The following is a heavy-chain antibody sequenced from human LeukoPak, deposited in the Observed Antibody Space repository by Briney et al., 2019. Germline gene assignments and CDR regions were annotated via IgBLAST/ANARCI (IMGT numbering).Heavy chain of an antibody. Sequence: PGGSLRLSCAASGFTFSSYGMHWVRQAPGKGLEWVAFTRYDGSNKYYADSVKGRFTISRDNSKNTLYLQMNSLRAEDTAVYYCAKDHSYSSSPNWFDPWGQGTLVTVSS. CDR3: AKDHSYSSSPNWFDP. CDR2: TRYDGSNK. D-gene: IGHD6-6*01. CDR1: GFTFSSYG. J-gene: IGHJ5*02. V-gene: IGHV3-30*02.